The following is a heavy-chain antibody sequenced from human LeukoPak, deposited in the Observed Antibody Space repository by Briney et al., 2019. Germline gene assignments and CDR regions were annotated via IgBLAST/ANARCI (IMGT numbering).Heavy chain of an antibody. D-gene: IGHD1-26*01. V-gene: IGHV4-34*01. CDR3: ARGLRPSNVGATNY. CDR1: GGSFSGYY. J-gene: IGHJ4*02. Sequence: SETLSLTCAVYGGSFSGYYWNWIRQPPGKGLEWIGEINHRGSTNYNPSLKSRVTISVDTSKNQFSLKLSSVTAADTAVYYCARGLRPSNVGATNYWGQGTLVTVSS. CDR2: INHRGST.